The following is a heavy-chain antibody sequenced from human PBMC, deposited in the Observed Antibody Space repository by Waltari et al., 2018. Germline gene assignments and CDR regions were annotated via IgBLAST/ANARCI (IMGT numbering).Heavy chain of an antibody. Sequence: QVQLVQSGAEVKKPGSSVKVSCKASGGTFSSYAISWVRQAPGQGLEWMGGIIPIFGTANYAQKFQGRVTITADESTSTAYMELSSLRSEDTAVYYCARDMRYYDFWSAEGEFDYWGQGTLVTVSS. D-gene: IGHD3-3*01. J-gene: IGHJ4*02. V-gene: IGHV1-69*12. CDR1: GGTFSSYA. CDR2: IIPIFGTA. CDR3: ARDMRYYDFWSAEGEFDY.